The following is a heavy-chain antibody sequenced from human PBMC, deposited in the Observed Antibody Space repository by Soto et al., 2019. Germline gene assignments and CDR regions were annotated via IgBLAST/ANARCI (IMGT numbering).Heavy chain of an antibody. CDR3: ARGGDYCSGGSCYYLDY. CDR1: GGTFSSYA. Sequence: QVQLVQSGAEVKKPGSSVKVSCKASGGTFSSYAISWVRQAPGQGLEWMGGIIPIFGTANYAQKFQGRVTMTADEATSTADMELSSRRSEDTAVYYCARGGDYCSGGSCYYLDYWGQGTLVTVSS. D-gene: IGHD2-15*01. J-gene: IGHJ4*02. CDR2: IIPIFGTA. V-gene: IGHV1-69*12.